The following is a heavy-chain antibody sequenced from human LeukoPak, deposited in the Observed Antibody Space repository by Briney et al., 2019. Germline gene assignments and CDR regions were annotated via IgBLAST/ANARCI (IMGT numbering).Heavy chain of an antibody. D-gene: IGHD1-26*01. CDR1: GFTFSSYS. CDR2: ISSSSSTI. Sequence: GGSLRLSCAASGFTFSSYSMNWVRQAPGKGLEWVSYISSSSSTIYYADSVKGRFTISRDNAKNSLYLQMNSLRAEDTAVYYCVRGIVGATRLLDYWGQGTLVTVSS. J-gene: IGHJ4*02. CDR3: VRGIVGATRLLDY. V-gene: IGHV3-48*01.